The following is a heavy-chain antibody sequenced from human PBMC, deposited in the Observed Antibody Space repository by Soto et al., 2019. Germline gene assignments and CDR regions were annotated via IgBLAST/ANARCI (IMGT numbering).Heavy chain of an antibody. D-gene: IGHD6-13*01. J-gene: IGHJ4*02. CDR3: AKDGAIAAADYFFDY. CDR1: GFTFSNYA. CDR2: IASDGKDK. V-gene: IGHV3-30*18. Sequence: PGGSLRLSCADSGFTFSNYAIHWVRQAPGKGLERVAVIASDGKDKRYADSVKGRFTISRDNSKNTVYLQMNSLRGEDTAVYYCAKDGAIAAADYFFDYWGQGSLVTVSS.